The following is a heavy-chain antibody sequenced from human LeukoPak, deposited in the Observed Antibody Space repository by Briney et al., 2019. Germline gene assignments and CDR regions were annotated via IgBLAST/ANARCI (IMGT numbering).Heavy chain of an antibody. CDR2: IIPILGIA. J-gene: IGHJ4*02. D-gene: IGHD3-3*01. Sequence: SVKVSCKASGGTFSSYAISWVRQAPGQGLEWMGRIIPILGIANYAQKFQGRVTITADKSTSTAYMELSSLRSEDTAVYYCAREAYDFWSGYVRGLGYWGQGTLVTVSS. CDR3: AREAYDFWSGYVRGLGY. CDR1: GGTFSSYA. V-gene: IGHV1-69*04.